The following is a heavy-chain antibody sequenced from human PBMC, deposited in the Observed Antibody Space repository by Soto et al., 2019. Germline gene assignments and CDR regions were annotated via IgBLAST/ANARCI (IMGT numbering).Heavy chain of an antibody. CDR1: GGSISSYY. CDR2: IYYSGST. Sequence: KTSETLSLTCTVSGGSISSYYWSWIRQPPGKGLEWIGYIYYSGSTNYNPSLKSRVTISVDTSKNQFSLKLSSVTAADTAVYYCARALDTAMVDYWGQGTLVTVSS. V-gene: IGHV4-59*01. D-gene: IGHD5-18*01. CDR3: ARALDTAMVDY. J-gene: IGHJ4*02.